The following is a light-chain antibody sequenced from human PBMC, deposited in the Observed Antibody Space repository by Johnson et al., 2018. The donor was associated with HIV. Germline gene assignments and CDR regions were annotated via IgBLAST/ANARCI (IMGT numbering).Light chain of an antibody. CDR1: SSNIGNNY. CDR2: DND. Sequence: QSVLTQPPSVSAAPGQKVTISCSGSSSNIGNNYVSWYQQLPGTAPKLLIYDNDKRPSGIPDRFSASKSDTSATLGITGLQTGDEANYYCGTWAGGLSASYVFGTGTKVTVL. V-gene: IGLV1-51*01. J-gene: IGLJ1*01. CDR3: GTWAGGLSASYV.